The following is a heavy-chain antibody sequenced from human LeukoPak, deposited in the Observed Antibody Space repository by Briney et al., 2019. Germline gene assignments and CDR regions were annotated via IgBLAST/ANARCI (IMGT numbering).Heavy chain of an antibody. CDR3: ATLLGKDYGDYYYYYYGMDV. CDR1: GYTLTELS. Sequence: ASVKVSCKVSGYTLTELSMHWVRQAPGKGLEWMGGFDPEDGETIYAQKFQGRVTMTEDTSTDTAYMELSSLRSEDTAVYYCATLLGKDYGDYYYYYYGMDVWGQGTTVTVSS. J-gene: IGHJ6*02. D-gene: IGHD4-17*01. V-gene: IGHV1-24*01. CDR2: FDPEDGET.